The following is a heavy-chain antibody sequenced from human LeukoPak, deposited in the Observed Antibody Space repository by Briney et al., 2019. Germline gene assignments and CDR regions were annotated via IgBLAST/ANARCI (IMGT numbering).Heavy chain of an antibody. J-gene: IGHJ3*02. CDR2: ISSSSSYI. CDR3: AKTYYYGSGSYTPEAFDI. CDR1: GFTFSSYS. Sequence: GGSLRLSCAASGFTFSSYSMNWVRQAPGKGLEWVSSISSSSSYIYYADLVKGRFTISRDNAKNSLYLQMNSLRAEDTAVYYCAKTYYYGSGSYTPEAFDIWGQGTMVTVSS. V-gene: IGHV3-21*01. D-gene: IGHD3-10*01.